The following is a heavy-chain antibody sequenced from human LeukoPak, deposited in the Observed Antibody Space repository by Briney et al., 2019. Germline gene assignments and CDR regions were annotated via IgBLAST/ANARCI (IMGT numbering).Heavy chain of an antibody. J-gene: IGHJ4*02. D-gene: IGHD5/OR15-5a*01. CDR2: FDPGDGEA. CDR1: GYTLSDLS. V-gene: IGHV1-24*01. Sequence: ASVKVSCKVSGYTLSDLSMHWVRQAPGKGLEWMGGFDPGDGEAIYTQKFQGRVTMTEDTSTDTAYMELSSLRSEDTAVYYCAAGGVYDLFDYWGQGTLVTVSS. CDR3: AAGGVYDLFDY.